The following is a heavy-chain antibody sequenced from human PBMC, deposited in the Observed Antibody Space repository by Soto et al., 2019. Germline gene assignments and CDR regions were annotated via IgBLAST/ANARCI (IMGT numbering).Heavy chain of an antibody. D-gene: IGHD6-19*01. Sequence: QVQLVESGGGVVQPGRSLRLSCAASGFTFSSYAMHWVRQAPGKGLEWVAVISYDGSNKYYADSVKGRFTISRDNSKNTLYLQMNGLRAEDTAVYYCAREQEQWLVRWWFDPWGQGTLVTVSS. CDR2: ISYDGSNK. CDR1: GFTFSSYA. CDR3: AREQEQWLVRWWFDP. V-gene: IGHV3-30-3*01. J-gene: IGHJ5*02.